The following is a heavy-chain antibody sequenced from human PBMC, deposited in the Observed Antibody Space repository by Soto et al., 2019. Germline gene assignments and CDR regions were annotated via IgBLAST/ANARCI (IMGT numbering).Heavy chain of an antibody. CDR1: GYTFTSHD. CDR3: ARWDYGVYARFDY. Sequence: QVQLVQSGTEVKKPGASVKVSCKASGYTFTSHDINWGRQATGQGLEWMGWMNPNSGNTGYAQKFQGRVTMTRNTSISTAYMELSSLRSEDTAVYYCARWDYGVYARFDYWGQGTLVTVSS. D-gene: IGHD4-17*01. V-gene: IGHV1-8*01. CDR2: MNPNSGNT. J-gene: IGHJ4*02.